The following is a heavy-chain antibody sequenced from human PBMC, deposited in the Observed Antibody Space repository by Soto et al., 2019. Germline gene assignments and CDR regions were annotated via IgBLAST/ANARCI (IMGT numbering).Heavy chain of an antibody. J-gene: IGHJ6*02. D-gene: IGHD2-15*01. Sequence: QVQLVQSGVEVKKPGASVKVSCKASGYTFISHGISWVRQAPGQGLEWMGWISGKNGNTNYAQKLQGRVTSTTHTSTSTAYMDLRSLRADDTAVYYCARVSSSIVVVPDYGMDVWGQGTTVTVSS. CDR1: GYTFISHG. V-gene: IGHV1-18*04. CDR2: ISGKNGNT. CDR3: ARVSSSIVVVPDYGMDV.